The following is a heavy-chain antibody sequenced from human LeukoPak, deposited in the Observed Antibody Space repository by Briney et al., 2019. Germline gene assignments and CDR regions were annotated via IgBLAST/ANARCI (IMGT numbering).Heavy chain of an antibody. Sequence: PGGSLRLSCAASGFTFSSYGMHWVRQAPGKGLEWVAVIWYDGSNKYYADSVKGRFTISRDNSKNTLYLQMNSLRAEDTAVYYCARDRGSYWDGGNDCWGQGTLVTVSS. CDR2: IWYDGSNK. CDR3: ARDRGSYWDGGNDC. CDR1: GFTFSSYG. J-gene: IGHJ4*02. V-gene: IGHV3-33*01. D-gene: IGHD1-26*01.